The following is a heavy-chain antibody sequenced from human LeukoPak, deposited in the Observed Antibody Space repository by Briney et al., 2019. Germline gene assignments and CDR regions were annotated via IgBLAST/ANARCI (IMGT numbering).Heavy chain of an antibody. V-gene: IGHV1-18*01. Sequence: GDSVKVSCKASGYTVTSYGITWVRQAPGQGHEWMGWISANNGNTNYAQKFQGRVTMTTDTSTTTAYMELRSLRSDDTAVYYCARGRGDYYGTSGNWFDLWGQRALVTVSS. D-gene: IGHD3-22*01. J-gene: IGHJ5*02. CDR1: GYTVTSYG. CDR3: ARGRGDYYGTSGNWFDL. CDR2: ISANNGNT.